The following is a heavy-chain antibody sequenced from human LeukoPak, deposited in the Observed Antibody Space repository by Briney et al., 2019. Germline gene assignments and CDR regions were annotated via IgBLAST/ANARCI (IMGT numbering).Heavy chain of an antibody. CDR2: IIPIFGTA. CDR3: ARGLVRGVELYYMDV. CDR1: GGTFSGYA. D-gene: IGHD3-10*01. Sequence: ASVKVSCKASGGTFSGYAISWVRQAPGQGLEWMGGIIPIFGTANYAQKFQGRVTITADESTSTAYMELSSLRSEDTAVYYCARGLVRGVELYYMDVWGKGTTVAVSS. V-gene: IGHV1-69*13. J-gene: IGHJ6*03.